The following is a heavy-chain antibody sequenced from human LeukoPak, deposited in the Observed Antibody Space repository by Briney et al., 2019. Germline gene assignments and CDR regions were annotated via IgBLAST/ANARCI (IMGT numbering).Heavy chain of an antibody. CDR3: ASANDYPYYYYYMDV. CDR1: GGSFSGFY. J-gene: IGHJ6*03. Sequence: PSETLSLTCAVYGGSFSGFYWSWIRQPPGKGLEWIGEINHSGSTNYNPSLKSRVTISVDTSKNQFSLKLSSVTAADTAVYYCASANDYPYYYYYMDVSGKGTTVTVSS. V-gene: IGHV4-34*01. CDR2: INHSGST. D-gene: IGHD4/OR15-4a*01.